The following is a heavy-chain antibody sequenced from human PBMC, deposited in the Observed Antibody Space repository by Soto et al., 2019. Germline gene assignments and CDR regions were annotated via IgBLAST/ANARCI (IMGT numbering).Heavy chain of an antibody. CDR1: GFTFDSYA. Sequence: GGSLRLSCAASGFTFDSYAMSWVRQAPGKGLEWVSVISGSGSGTYYADSVKGRFTISRDNSKNTLYLQMNSLRAEDTAVYYCAKTRVDGSMDYWGQGTPVTVSS. V-gene: IGHV3-23*01. CDR3: AKTRVDGSMDY. J-gene: IGHJ4*02. D-gene: IGHD3-10*01. CDR2: ISGSGSGT.